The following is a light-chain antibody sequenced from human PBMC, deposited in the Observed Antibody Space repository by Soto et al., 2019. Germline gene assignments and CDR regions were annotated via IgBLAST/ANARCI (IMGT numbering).Light chain of an antibody. V-gene: IGLV2-8*01. CDR2: EVT. J-gene: IGLJ1*01. Sequence: QSALTQPPSASGSLGQSVTISCTGTSSDVGAYNYVSWYQQHPGKAPKLMIYEVTRRPSGVPDRFSGSKSGNTASLNVSGLQAEDEADSYCCSYADNNDYVFGTGTKLTVL. CDR1: SSDVGAYNY. CDR3: CSYADNNDYV.